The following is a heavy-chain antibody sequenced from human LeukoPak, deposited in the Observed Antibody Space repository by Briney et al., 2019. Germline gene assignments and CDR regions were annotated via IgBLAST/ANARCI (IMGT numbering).Heavy chain of an antibody. D-gene: IGHD6-13*01. Sequence: GGSLRLSCAASGFTVSSNYMSWVRQAPGKGLEWVSVIYSGGSTYYADSVKGRFTISRDNSKNTLYLQMNSLRAEDTAVYYCARAPYLSSSWVGTYYMDIWGKGTTVTISS. J-gene: IGHJ6*03. CDR1: GFTVSSNY. CDR2: IYSGGST. CDR3: ARAPYLSSSWVGTYYMDI. V-gene: IGHV3-66*01.